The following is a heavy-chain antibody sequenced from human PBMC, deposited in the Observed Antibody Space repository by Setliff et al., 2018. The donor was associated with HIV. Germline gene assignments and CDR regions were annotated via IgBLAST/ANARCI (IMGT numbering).Heavy chain of an antibody. J-gene: IGHJ1*01. Sequence: SETLSLTCNVSGASTNAYFLSWVRHPAGKGLEWIGHIYTSGITNHNPSLKSRVTMSLDTSKEQFSLRLDSVTAADTAVYYCARVAYSSSWPRYFQYWGQGTLVTVSS. D-gene: IGHD6-13*01. CDR2: IYTSGIT. V-gene: IGHV4-4*07. CDR1: GASTNAYF. CDR3: ARVAYSSSWPRYFQY.